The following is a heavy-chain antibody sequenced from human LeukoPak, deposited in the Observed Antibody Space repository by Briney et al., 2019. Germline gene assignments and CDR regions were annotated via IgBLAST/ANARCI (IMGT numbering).Heavy chain of an antibody. CDR1: GGSITGYY. V-gene: IGHV4-4*08. CDR3: ARGLNYSPGPFDP. Sequence: SETLSLTCTVSGGSITGYYWSWIRQPPGRGLEWIGYVHFSGSTYYNPSLKSRVTISVDTSKNQFSLKLSSVTAADTAVYYCARGLNYSPGPFDPWGQGTLVTVSS. D-gene: IGHD2-15*01. J-gene: IGHJ5*02. CDR2: VHFSGST.